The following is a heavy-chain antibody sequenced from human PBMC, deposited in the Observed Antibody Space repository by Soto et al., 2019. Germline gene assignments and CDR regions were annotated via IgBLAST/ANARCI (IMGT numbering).Heavy chain of an antibody. CDR2: IYPGDSDT. CDR1: GYSFTSHW. Sequence: PGESLKISCKGSGYSFTSHWIGWVRQMPGKGLEWMGIIYPGDSDTRYSPSFQGQVTISADKSISTAYLQWSSLKASDTAMYYCARRYNWNYYGMDVWGQGTTVTVSS. D-gene: IGHD1-20*01. V-gene: IGHV5-51*01. J-gene: IGHJ6*02. CDR3: ARRYNWNYYGMDV.